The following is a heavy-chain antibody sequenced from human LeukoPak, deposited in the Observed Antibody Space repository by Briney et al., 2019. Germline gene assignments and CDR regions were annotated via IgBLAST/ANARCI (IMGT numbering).Heavy chain of an antibody. J-gene: IGHJ3*02. D-gene: IGHD3-3*01. Sequence: PGGSLRLSCAASGFTFSSYGMHWLRQAPGKGVEWVAVIWYDGSNEYYADSVKGRFTISRDNSRNTLYLQMSSLRAEDTAVYYCVRDLDHNDFWCGYWPDAFDSWGQGTMVFVSS. V-gene: IGHV3-33*01. CDR3: VRDLDHNDFWCGYWPDAFDS. CDR2: IWYDGSNE. CDR1: GFTFSSYG.